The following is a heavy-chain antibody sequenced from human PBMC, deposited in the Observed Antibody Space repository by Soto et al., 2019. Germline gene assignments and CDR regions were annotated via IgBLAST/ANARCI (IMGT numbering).Heavy chain of an antibody. J-gene: IGHJ5*02. CDR2: ISSNGDST. Sequence: HPGGALRLSGSASVFTFSMFSMHWVRQAPGKGLEYVSGISSNGDSTYYADSVKGRFTISRDNSKNTLYLQTSSLRAVDTAVYYCVHPRSTVQIPPTWGQGTLVTVSS. D-gene: IGHD4-17*01. V-gene: IGHV3-64D*06. CDR1: VFTFSMFS. CDR3: VHPRSTVQIPPT.